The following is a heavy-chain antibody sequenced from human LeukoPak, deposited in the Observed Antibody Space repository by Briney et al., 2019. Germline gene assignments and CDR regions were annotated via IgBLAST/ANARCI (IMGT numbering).Heavy chain of an antibody. J-gene: IGHJ3*02. V-gene: IGHV4-34*01. CDR3: ARGHLGTAIGPDI. D-gene: IGHD2-21*02. Sequence: PSETLSLTCAVYGGSFSGYYWSWIRQPPGKGLEWIGEINHSGSTNYNPSLKSRVTISVDTSKNQFSLKLSSVTAADTAVYYCARGHLGTAIGPDIWGQGTMVTVSS. CDR1: GGSFSGYY. CDR2: INHSGST.